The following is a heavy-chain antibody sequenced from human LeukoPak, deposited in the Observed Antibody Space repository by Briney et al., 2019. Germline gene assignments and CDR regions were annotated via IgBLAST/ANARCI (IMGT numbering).Heavy chain of an antibody. Sequence: PSQTLSLTCTVSGGSISSGDYYWSWLRQPPGKGLEWIGYIYYSGSTYYNPSLKSRVTISVDTSKNQFSLKLSSVTAADTAVYYCARDNSGYYYVNAFDIWGQGTMVTVSS. J-gene: IGHJ3*02. CDR3: ARDNSGYYYVNAFDI. V-gene: IGHV4-30-4*01. CDR2: IYYSGST. CDR1: GGSISSGDYY. D-gene: IGHD3-22*01.